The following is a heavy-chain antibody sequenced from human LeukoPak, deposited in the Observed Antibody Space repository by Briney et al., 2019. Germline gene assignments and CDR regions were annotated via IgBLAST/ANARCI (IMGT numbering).Heavy chain of an antibody. CDR3: ARAPVATPSEFDY. CDR1: GFTFSDHY. D-gene: IGHD5-12*01. CDR2: IRNKPNSYTT. J-gene: IGHJ4*02. V-gene: IGHV3-72*01. Sequence: GGSLRLSCAVSGFTFSDHYMDWVRQAPGKGLEWVGRIRNKPNSYTTEYAASVKGRFTISRDDSKNSLYLQMNSLKTEDTAVYYCARAPVATPSEFDYWGQGTLVTVSS.